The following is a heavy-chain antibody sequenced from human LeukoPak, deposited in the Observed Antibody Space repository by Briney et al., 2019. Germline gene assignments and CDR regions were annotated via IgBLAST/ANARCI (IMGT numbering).Heavy chain of an antibody. V-gene: IGHV3-30*02. D-gene: IGHD1-26*01. Sequence: VGSLRLSCAASGFTFSRYGMHCVRQAPGKGLGWGAFIREDGSNEYYADSAKGRVTISRHNSKNTLYMQMNSLRAEDTAVYYGARSGIVGATKGGFDIWGQGTMVTVS. CDR3: ARSGIVGATKGGFDI. CDR2: IREDGSNE. J-gene: IGHJ3*02. CDR1: GFTFSRYG.